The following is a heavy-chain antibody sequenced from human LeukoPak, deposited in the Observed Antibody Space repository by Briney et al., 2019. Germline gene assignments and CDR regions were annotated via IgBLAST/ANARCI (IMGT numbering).Heavy chain of an antibody. CDR1: GGSISSSSYY. CDR3: ARGQGVTVIKVGKNWFDP. Sequence: SETLSLTCTVSGGSISSSSYYWGWIRQPPGKGLEWIGSIYYSGSTYYNPSLKSRVTLSVDTSKNQFSLKLSSVTAADTAVYYCARGQGVTVIKVGKNWFDPWSQGTQVIVSP. CDR2: IYYSGST. D-gene: IGHD3-22*01. V-gene: IGHV4-39*07. J-gene: IGHJ5*02.